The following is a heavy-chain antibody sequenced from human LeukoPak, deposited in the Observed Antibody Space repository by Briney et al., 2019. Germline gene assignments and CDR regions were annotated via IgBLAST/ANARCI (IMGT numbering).Heavy chain of an antibody. D-gene: IGHD4-23*01. CDR2: ISSSSSYI. J-gene: IGHJ3*01. Sequence: GGSLRLSCAAPGFTLSSSSMNWVRQAPGKGLGWVSSISSSSSYIYYADSVKGRFTISRDNAKNSLYLQMNSLRAEDTAVYYCARVFGRNGGNPWGQGTMVTVSS. CDR3: ARVFGRNGGNP. CDR1: GFTLSSSS. V-gene: IGHV3-21*01.